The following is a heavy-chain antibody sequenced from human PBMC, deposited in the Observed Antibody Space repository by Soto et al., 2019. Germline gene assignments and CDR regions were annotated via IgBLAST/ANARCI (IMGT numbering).Heavy chain of an antibody. CDR1: GFTFSSYA. Sequence: GGSLRLSCAASGFTFSSYAMSWVRQAPGKGLEWVSAISGSGGSTYYADSVKGRFTISRDNSKNTLYLQMNSLRAEDTAVYYCAKVVAGYSINGGVYWGQGTLVTVSS. CDR3: AKVVAGYSINGGVY. CDR2: ISGSGGST. J-gene: IGHJ4*02. V-gene: IGHV3-23*01. D-gene: IGHD6-13*01.